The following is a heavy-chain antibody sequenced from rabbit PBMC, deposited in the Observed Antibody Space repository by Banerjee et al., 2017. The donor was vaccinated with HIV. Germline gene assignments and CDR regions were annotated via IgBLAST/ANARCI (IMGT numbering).Heavy chain of an antibody. D-gene: IGHD4-1*01. CDR1: GIDFSSYG. CDR2: IYAGSSGST. J-gene: IGHJ4*01. CDR3: ARGRSGWNAPYYFHL. Sequence: ELVESGGGLVQPGESLQLSCKASGIDFSSYGISWVRQAPGKGLEWIACIYAGSSGSTYYASWAKGRFTISKTSSTTVTLHMTSLTAADTATYFCARGRSGWNAPYYFHLWGQGTLVTVS. V-gene: IGHV1S45*01.